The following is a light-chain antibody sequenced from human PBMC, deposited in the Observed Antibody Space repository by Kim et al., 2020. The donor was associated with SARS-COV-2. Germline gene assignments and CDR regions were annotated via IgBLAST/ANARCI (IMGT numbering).Light chain of an antibody. V-gene: IGKV3-15*01. CDR1: QSFSSN. CDR3: QQYNDWPPLT. J-gene: IGKJ4*01. CDR2: GAS. Sequence: VSTGKRVTLFCRASQSFSSNLAWYQQTPGKTPRLLIYGASTRATGIPTRFSGSGSGTEFTLTISNLQPGDFAVYYCQQYNDWPPLTFGGGTKLEI.